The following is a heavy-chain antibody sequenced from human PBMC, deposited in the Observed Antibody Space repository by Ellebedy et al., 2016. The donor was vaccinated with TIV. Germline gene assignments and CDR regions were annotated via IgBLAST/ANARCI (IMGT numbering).Heavy chain of an antibody. CDR1: GFTFNSYA. CDR3: ARDPLAAAQRGFFDL. CDR2: ISYDGSNK. D-gene: IGHD6-13*01. V-gene: IGHV3-30*04. J-gene: IGHJ2*01. Sequence: GESLKISCAASGFTFNSYAMHWVRQAPGKGLEWVAVISYDGSNKYYADSVKGRFTISRDNSKDTQYLQMNSLTPEDTAVYYCARDPLAAAQRGFFDLWGRGTLVTVSS.